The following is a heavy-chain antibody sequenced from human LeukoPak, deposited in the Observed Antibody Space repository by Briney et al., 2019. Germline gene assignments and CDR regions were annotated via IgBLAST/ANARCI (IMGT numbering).Heavy chain of an antibody. D-gene: IGHD6-13*01. Sequence: PSETLSLTCTVSGGSISSGSYYWSWIRQPAGKGLEWIGRIYTSGSTNYNPSLKSRVTISVDTSKKQFSLKLRSVTAADTAVYYCARSSGEYGSSWYLAFDIWGQGTMVTVSS. CDR1: GGSISSGSYY. V-gene: IGHV4-61*02. CDR3: ARSSGEYGSSWYLAFDI. J-gene: IGHJ3*02. CDR2: IYTSGST.